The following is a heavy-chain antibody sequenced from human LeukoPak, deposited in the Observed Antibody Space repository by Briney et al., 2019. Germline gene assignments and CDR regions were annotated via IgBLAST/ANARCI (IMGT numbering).Heavy chain of an antibody. Sequence: PSETLSLTCTVSGGSISSYYWSWIRQPPGKGLEWIGYIYYSGSTKYNPSLKSRVTISVDTSKNQFSLKLSSVTAADTAVYYCARGEGNYDSSGYYYYIDYWGQGTLVTVSS. V-gene: IGHV4-59*01. J-gene: IGHJ4*02. CDR2: IYYSGST. CDR1: GGSISSYY. CDR3: ARGEGNYDSSGYYYYIDY. D-gene: IGHD3-22*01.